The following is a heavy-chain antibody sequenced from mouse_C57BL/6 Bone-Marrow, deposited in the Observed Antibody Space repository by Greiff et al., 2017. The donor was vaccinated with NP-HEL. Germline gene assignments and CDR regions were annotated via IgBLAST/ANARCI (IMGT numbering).Heavy chain of an antibody. V-gene: IGHV2-2*01. CDR1: GFSLTSYG. Sequence: VQRVESGPGLVQPSQSLSITCTVSGFSLTSYGVHWVRQSPGKGLEWLGVIWSGGSTDYNAAFISRLSISKDNSKSQVFFKMNSLQADDTAIYYCASPFYYGNAMDYWGQGTSVTVSS. D-gene: IGHD2-1*01. CDR2: IWSGGST. CDR3: ASPFYYGNAMDY. J-gene: IGHJ4*01.